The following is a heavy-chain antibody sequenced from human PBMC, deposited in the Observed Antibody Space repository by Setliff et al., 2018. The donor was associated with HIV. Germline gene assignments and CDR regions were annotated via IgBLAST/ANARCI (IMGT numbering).Heavy chain of an antibody. Sequence: PGGSLRLSCAASGFVFTDHSLHWVRQAPGEGLEWISYISSTGTTVSYADSVRGRFIIFRDSVSNVLYLQMKSLRVEDTAVYYCVRDQLRRPERWDFDFWGQGTLVTVSS. D-gene: IGHD1-26*01. CDR3: VRDQLRRPERWDFDF. J-gene: IGHJ4*02. CDR1: GFVFTDHS. CDR2: ISSTGTTV. V-gene: IGHV3-48*01.